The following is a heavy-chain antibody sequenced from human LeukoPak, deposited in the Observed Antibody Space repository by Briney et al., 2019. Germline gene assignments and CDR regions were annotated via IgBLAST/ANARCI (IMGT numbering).Heavy chain of an antibody. CDR3: ARFNLPREWELPVSWFDP. D-gene: IGHD1-26*01. CDR2: IYYSGST. CDR1: GGSISSYY. V-gene: IGHV4-59*01. Sequence: SETLSLTCTVSGGSISSYYSSWIRQPPGKGLEWIGYIYYSGSTNYNPSLKSRVTISVDTSKNQFSLKLSSVTAADTAVYYCARFNLPREWELPVSWFDPWGQGTLVTVSS. J-gene: IGHJ5*02.